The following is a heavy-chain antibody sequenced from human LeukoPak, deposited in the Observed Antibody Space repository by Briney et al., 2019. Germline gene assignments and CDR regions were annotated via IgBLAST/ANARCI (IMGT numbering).Heavy chain of an antibody. J-gene: IGHJ4*02. CDR2: INSDGSSP. CDR1: GFTFSSHW. CDR3: ARVPRGVRYSSSWSGYIDY. D-gene: IGHD6-13*01. V-gene: IGHV3-74*01. Sequence: PGGSLRLSCPASGFTFSSHWMHWVHQGPGKGLVWVSRINSDGSSPTYEDSVKGRFTISRDNAKNTLYLQMKSLRAEDTAVYYCARVPRGVRYSSSWSGYIDYWGQGTLVTVSS.